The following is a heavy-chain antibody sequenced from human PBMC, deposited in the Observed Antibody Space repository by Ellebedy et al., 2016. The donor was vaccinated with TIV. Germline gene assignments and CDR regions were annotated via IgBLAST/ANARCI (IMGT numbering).Heavy chain of an antibody. CDR3: ARDRLTGTSSNDY. CDR1: GYTFTSYG. J-gene: IGHJ4*02. Sequence: ASVKVSCKASGYTFTSYGISWVRQAPGQGLEWMGWISAYNGNTHYAQKLQGRVTMTTDTSTSTAYMELRSLTPDDTAVYYCARDRLTGTSSNDYWGQGTLVTVSS. CDR2: ISAYNGNT. D-gene: IGHD1-20*01. V-gene: IGHV1-18*01.